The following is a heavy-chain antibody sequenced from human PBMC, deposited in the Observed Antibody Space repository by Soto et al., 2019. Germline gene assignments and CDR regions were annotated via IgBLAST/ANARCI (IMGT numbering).Heavy chain of an antibody. CDR3: ARSRGSGSYYSRLEAGRNYGMDV. D-gene: IGHD3-10*01. V-gene: IGHV1-46*01. J-gene: IGHJ6*02. Sequence: ASVKVSCTASGGTFSSYAISWVRQAPGQGLEWMGIINPSGGSTSYAQKFQGRVTMTRDTSTSTVYMELSSLRSEDTAVYYCARSRGSGSYYSRLEAGRNYGMDVWGQGTTVTVSS. CDR1: GGTFSSYA. CDR2: INPSGGST.